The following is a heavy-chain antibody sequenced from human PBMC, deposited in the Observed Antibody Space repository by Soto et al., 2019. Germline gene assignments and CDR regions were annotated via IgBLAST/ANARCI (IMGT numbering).Heavy chain of an antibody. J-gene: IGHJ4*02. CDR1: GGTFSSYA. D-gene: IGHD3-22*01. V-gene: IGHV1-69*13. CDR3: ATQYYYDSSGYYDFDY. Sequence: ASVKVSCKASGGTFSSYAISWVRQAPGQELEWMGGIIPIFGTANYAQKFQGRVTITADESTSTAYMELSSLRSEDTAVYYCATQYYYDSSGYYDFDYWGQGTLVTVSS. CDR2: IIPIFGTA.